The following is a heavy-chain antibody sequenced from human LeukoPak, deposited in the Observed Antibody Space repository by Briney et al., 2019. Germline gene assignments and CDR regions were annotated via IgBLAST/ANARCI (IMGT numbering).Heavy chain of an antibody. CDR2: ISSSSSYI. D-gene: IGHD6-19*01. J-gene: IGHJ4*02. Sequence: GGSLRLSCAASGFTFSSYSMNWLRQAPGKGLEWVSSISSSSSYIYYADSVKGRFTISRDNAKNSLYLQMNSLRAEDTAVYYCARGASSGWYVPYYFDYWGQGTLVTVSS. V-gene: IGHV3-21*01. CDR1: GFTFSSYS. CDR3: ARGASSGWYVPYYFDY.